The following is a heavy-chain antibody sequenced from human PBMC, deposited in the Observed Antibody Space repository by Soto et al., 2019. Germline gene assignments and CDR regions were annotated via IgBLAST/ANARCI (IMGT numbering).Heavy chain of an antibody. J-gene: IGHJ6*02. Sequence: QVQLRESGPGLVMPSQTLSLTCTVSGDSIGSGNKYWSWIRQAPGKGLEWIGYIFSSGTTYYNPSRKSRLTMSLDTSQNHFSLKLNSVTAADTAVYFCARVPSPFDFYYAMDVWGQGTTVTVSS. CDR3: ARVPSPFDFYYAMDV. CDR1: GDSIGSGNKY. CDR2: IFSSGTT. D-gene: IGHD3-16*01. V-gene: IGHV4-30-4*01.